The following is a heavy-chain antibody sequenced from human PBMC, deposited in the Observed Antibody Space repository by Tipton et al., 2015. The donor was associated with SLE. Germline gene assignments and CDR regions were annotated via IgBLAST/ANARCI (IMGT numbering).Heavy chain of an antibody. CDR3: AREGGVAVAGS. Sequence: TLSLTCTVSGGSISSSSYYWGWIRQPPGKGLEWIGSIYYGGSTYYNPSLKSRVTISVDTSKNQFSLKLSSVTAADTAVYYCAREGGVAVAGSWGQGTLVTVSS. J-gene: IGHJ4*02. CDR2: IYYGGST. D-gene: IGHD6-19*01. V-gene: IGHV4-39*07. CDR1: GGSISSSSYY.